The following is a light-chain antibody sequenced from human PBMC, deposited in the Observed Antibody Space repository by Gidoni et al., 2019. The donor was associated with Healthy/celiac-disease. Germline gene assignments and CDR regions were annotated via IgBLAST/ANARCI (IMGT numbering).Light chain of an antibody. V-gene: IGKV1-5*01. Sequence: DIQMTPSPSTLSASVGDRVTITCRASQSISSWLAWYQQKPGKAPTLLIYDASSLESGVPSRFSSSGSGTEFTPTISSLQPDDFATYYCQQYNSYSPNTFGQGTKLEIK. CDR2: DAS. CDR3: QQYNSYSPNT. J-gene: IGKJ2*01. CDR1: QSISSW.